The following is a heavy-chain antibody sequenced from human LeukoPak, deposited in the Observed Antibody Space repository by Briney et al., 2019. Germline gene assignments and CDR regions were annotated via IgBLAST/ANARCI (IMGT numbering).Heavy chain of an antibody. D-gene: IGHD2/OR15-2a*01. CDR1: GGSISSGGYY. CDR2: IYYSGST. J-gene: IGHJ4*02. Sequence: SQTLSLTCTVSGGSISSGGYYWSWIRQHPGKGLEWIGYIYYSGSTYYNPSLKSRVTISVDTSKNQFSLKLSSVTAADTAVYYCARAPYFWSPNYFDYWGQGTLVTVSS. CDR3: ARAPYFWSPNYFDY. V-gene: IGHV4-31*03.